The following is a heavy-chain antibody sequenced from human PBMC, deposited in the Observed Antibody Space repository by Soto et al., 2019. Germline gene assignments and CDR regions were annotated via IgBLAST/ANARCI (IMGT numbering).Heavy chain of an antibody. D-gene: IGHD1-26*01. J-gene: IGHJ4*02. Sequence: QLQLQESGPGLVKPSETLSLTCAVSGGSISGYYWTWIRQPPGKGLEWVGSLFYGGTIDYNASLKSRLTISVDTSKYHFSLKLRSVSAADRAVYYCVRHSGLAPVYWGQGTLVTASS. CDR3: VRHSGLAPVY. CDR2: LFYGGTI. V-gene: IGHV4-39*01. CDR1: GGSISGYY.